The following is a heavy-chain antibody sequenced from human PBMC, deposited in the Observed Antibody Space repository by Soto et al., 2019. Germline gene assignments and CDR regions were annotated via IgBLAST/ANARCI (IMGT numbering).Heavy chain of an antibody. V-gene: IGHV3-23*01. CDR2: ISGSGTGT. Sequence: GESLKISCAASGFTFSNYAMSWVRQAPGKGLEWVSGISGSGTGTHYADSVKGRFTISRDNSKNTLYLQMNSLRAEDTAVYYCAKAPNTLTGAFHIWGQGTTVTVSS. J-gene: IGHJ3*02. CDR1: GFTFSNYA. CDR3: AKAPNTLTGAFHI.